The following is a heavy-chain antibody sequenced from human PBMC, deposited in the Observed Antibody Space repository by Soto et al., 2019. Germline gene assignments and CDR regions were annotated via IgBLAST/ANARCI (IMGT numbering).Heavy chain of an antibody. J-gene: IGHJ5*02. Sequence: QVHLVQSGAEVKSPGSAVKVSCKVSGAGDTFSNYGLNWMRQAPGQGLEWMGGTIPAFGTATYAQKFQGRVTITAATSTTTAYMELSSLRSDDTAVYYCWRHDKTALPPLDPWGQGTLVSVSS. CDR3: WRHDKTALPPLDP. D-gene: IGHD1-1*01. V-gene: IGHV1-69*06. CDR2: TIPAFGTA. CDR1: GAGDTFSNYG.